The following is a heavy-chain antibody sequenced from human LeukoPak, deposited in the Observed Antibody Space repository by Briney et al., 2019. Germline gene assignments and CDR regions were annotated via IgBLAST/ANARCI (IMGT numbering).Heavy chain of an antibody. J-gene: IGHJ4*02. Sequence: ASVKVSCKASGYSFTDSKYHMHWVRQAPGQGLEWMGRIDPSIGGTTYAQNLQGRVTLTWDTSISTAYMELTRLTSDDTAVYYCAGDNRGSLDYWGQGTQVTVSS. D-gene: IGHD1-26*01. CDR2: IDPSIGGT. CDR3: AGDNRGSLDY. CDR1: GYSFTDSKYH. V-gene: IGHV1-2*06.